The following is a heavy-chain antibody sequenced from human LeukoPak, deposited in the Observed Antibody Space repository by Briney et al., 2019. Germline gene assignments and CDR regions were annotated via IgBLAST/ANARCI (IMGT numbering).Heavy chain of an antibody. Sequence: ASVKVSCKASDYTFTNYAISWVRQAPGQGLEWMGWISVYSDDTKSAQNLQGRITMTIDTSTSTAYMELRSLRSDDTAVYYCAREADSSGYFFRPDYWGQGTLVTVSS. J-gene: IGHJ4*02. CDR3: AREADSSGYFFRPDY. CDR2: ISVYSDDT. V-gene: IGHV1-18*01. D-gene: IGHD3-22*01. CDR1: DYTFTNYA.